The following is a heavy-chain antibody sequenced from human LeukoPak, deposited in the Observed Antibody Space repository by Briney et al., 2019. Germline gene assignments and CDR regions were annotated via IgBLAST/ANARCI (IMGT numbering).Heavy chain of an antibody. CDR2: IYASGTT. CDR1: GGSISSNC. Sequence: SETLSLTCTVSGGSISSNCWSWIRQPPGRGLEWIGCIYASGTTNYNPSLKGRLTLSVDTSNNRFSLTVTPVTAADTAAYFCGGRGFWGQGTLVTVSS. J-gene: IGHJ4*02. V-gene: IGHV4-4*09. CDR3: GGRGF. D-gene: IGHD3-10*01.